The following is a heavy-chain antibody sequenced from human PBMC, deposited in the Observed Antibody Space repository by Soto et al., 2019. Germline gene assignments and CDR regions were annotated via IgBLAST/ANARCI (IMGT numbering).Heavy chain of an antibody. J-gene: IGHJ4*02. CDR1: GFTFDDYA. CDR2: ISWNSGSI. D-gene: IGHD3-10*01. V-gene: IGHV3-9*01. CDR3: AKDNSGYYYGSGSYVDY. Sequence: EVQLVESGGGLVQPGRSLRLSCAASGFTFDDYAMHWVRQAPGKGLEWVSGISWNSGSIGYADSVKGRFTISRDNAKNSLDLQMNSLRADDTALYYCAKDNSGYYYGSGSYVDYWGQGTLVTVSS.